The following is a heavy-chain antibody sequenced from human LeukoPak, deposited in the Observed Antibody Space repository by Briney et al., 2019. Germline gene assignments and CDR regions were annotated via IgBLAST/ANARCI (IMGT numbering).Heavy chain of an antibody. D-gene: IGHD3-16*01. CDR1: GGSISSSSYY. V-gene: IGHV4-39*07. J-gene: IGHJ5*02. Sequence: SETLSLTCTVSGGSISSSSYYWGWIRQPPGKGLEWIGSIYYSGSTYYNPSLKSRVTISVDTSKNQFSLKLSSVTAADTAVYYCARGVRGGVIWFDPWGQGTLVTVSS. CDR3: ARGVRGGVIWFDP. CDR2: IYYSGST.